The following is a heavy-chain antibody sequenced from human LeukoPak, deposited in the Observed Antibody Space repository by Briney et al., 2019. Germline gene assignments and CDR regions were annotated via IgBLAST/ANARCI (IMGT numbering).Heavy chain of an antibody. D-gene: IGHD6-13*01. CDR1: GYTLTELS. Sequence: ASVKVSCKVSGYTLTELSMHWVRQAPGKGLEWMGGFDPEDGETIYAQKFQGRVTMTEDTSTDTAYMELSSLRSEDTAVYYCATDLSSSRYFDLWGRGTLVTVSS. J-gene: IGHJ2*01. CDR3: ATDLSSSRYFDL. CDR2: FDPEDGET. V-gene: IGHV1-24*01.